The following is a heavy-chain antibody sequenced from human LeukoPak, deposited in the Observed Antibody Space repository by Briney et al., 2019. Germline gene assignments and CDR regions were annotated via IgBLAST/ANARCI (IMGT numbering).Heavy chain of an antibody. CDR2: INHSGST. CDR3: ARHEVSVGAFDI. D-gene: IGHD1-26*01. CDR1: GGSFSGYY. Sequence: SETLSLTCALWGGSFSGYYWSWIRQPPGKGLEWIGEINHSGSTYYNPSLKSRVTISVDTSNNQFSLKLSSVTAADTAVYYCARHEVSVGAFDIWGQGTMVTVSS. V-gene: IGHV4-34*01. J-gene: IGHJ3*02.